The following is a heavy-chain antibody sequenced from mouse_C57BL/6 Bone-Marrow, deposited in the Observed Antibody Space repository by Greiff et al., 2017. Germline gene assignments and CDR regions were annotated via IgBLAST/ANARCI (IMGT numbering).Heavy chain of an antibody. CDR2: IYPSDSET. CDR1: GYTFTSYW. J-gene: IGHJ3*01. Sequence: QVQLKQPGAELVRPGSSVKLSCKASGYTFTSYWMDWVKQRPGQGLEWIGNIYPSDSETHYNQKFKDKATLTVDKSSSTAYTQLSSLTSEDSAVYYCAYYSNSFAYWGQGTLVTVSA. V-gene: IGHV1-61*01. CDR3: AYYSNSFAY. D-gene: IGHD2-5*01.